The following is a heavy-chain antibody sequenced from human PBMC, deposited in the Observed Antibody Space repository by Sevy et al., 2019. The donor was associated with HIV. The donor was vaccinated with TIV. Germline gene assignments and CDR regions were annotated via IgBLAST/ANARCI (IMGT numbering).Heavy chain of an antibody. CDR3: ARRNDFNT. J-gene: IGHJ3*02. CDR2: VYYTGGT. CDR1: GGSINSDH. V-gene: IGHV4-59*08. Sequence: ETLSPTCTVSGGSINSDHWNWIRQPPGKGLGWIGYVYYTGGTNNNPSLKNRVTISVDRTKNQFSLKLTSVTAADTAVYYCARRNDFNTWGKGTMVTVSS.